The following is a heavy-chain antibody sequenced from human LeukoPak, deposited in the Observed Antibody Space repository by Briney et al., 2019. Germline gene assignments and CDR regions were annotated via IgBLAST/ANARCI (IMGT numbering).Heavy chain of an antibody. CDR2: MNHNSGNT. D-gene: IGHD5/OR15-5a*01. CDR1: GYTFTSYD. CDR3: ARSTSQRYYYYYYMDV. V-gene: IGHV1-8*01. Sequence: ASVKVSCKASGYTFTSYDINWVRPATGQGLEWMGWMNHNSGNTGYAQKFQGRVTMTRNTSISTAYMELSSLRSEDTAVYYCARSTSQRYYYYYYMDVWGKGTTVTVSS. J-gene: IGHJ6*03.